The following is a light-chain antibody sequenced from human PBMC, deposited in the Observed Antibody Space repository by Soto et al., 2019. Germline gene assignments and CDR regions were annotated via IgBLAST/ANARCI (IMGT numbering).Light chain of an antibody. CDR1: QSIRTY. J-gene: IGKJ4*01. Sequence: EIVLTQSPATLSLSPGERASLSCRASQSIRTYLAWYQQKPGQAPRLLIYDACNRATGIPARFSGSGSGTAFTLTISSLEAEDLAVYYCQQRANWPLTFGGGSKVEIK. CDR2: DAC. V-gene: IGKV3-11*01. CDR3: QQRANWPLT.